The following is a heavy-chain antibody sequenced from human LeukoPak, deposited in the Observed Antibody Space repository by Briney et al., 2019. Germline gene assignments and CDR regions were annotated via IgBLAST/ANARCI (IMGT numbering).Heavy chain of an antibody. CDR2: IGWDGDAT. CDR1: GFTLHDYA. V-gene: IGHV3-43D*03. D-gene: IGHD5-24*01. CDR3: AKGVDAYNSEVSPFDY. J-gene: IGHJ4*02. Sequence: PGGSLRLSCAASGFTLHDYAMNWVRQPPGKGLEWVSLIGWDGDATYYADSVKGRFTISRDNSKNFLYLQMNSLRPEDTAFYYCAKGVDAYNSEVSPFDYWGQGTLVTVSS.